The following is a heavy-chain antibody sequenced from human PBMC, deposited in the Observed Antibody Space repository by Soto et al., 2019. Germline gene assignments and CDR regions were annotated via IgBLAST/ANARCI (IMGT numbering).Heavy chain of an antibody. J-gene: IGHJ4*02. CDR1: GGSVLAFH. Sequence: PSETLSLTCSVSGGSVLAFHWTWVRQPPGKGLEWVAFLGHGGSTNYNPSLKSRVTMSVDTSKNQFSLKLSSVTAADTAVYYCASGSLTYYDSSGYIYWGQGTLVTVSS. D-gene: IGHD3-22*01. CDR3: ASGSLTYYDSSGYIY. V-gene: IGHV4-59*02. CDR2: LGHGGST.